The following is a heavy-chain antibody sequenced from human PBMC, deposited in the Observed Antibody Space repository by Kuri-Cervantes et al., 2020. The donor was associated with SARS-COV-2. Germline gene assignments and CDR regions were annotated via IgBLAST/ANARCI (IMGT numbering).Heavy chain of an antibody. CDR1: GFTFDDYG. J-gene: IGHJ4*02. D-gene: IGHD5-18*01. CDR2: INWNGGST. Sequence: GESLKISCAASGFTFDDYGMSWVRQAPGKGLEWVSGINWNGGSTGYADSVKGRFTISRDNSKNTLYLQMNSLRAEDTAVYYCASEDTAMGNYWGQGTLVTVSS. CDR3: ASEDTAMGNY. V-gene: IGHV3-20*04.